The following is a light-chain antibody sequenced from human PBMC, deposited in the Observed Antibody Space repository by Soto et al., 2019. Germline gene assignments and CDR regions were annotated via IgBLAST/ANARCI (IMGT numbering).Light chain of an antibody. J-gene: IGKJ4*01. CDR1: QLISSW. CDR2: AAS. CDR3: QQASSFPLT. V-gene: IGKV1-12*01. Sequence: IQITQSPSSVSASVGDTVTITCRASQLISSWLAWYQQKPGKAPKLLSYAASNFQSGVPSRFSGSESGTDFTLTISSLQPEDFATYFCQQASSFPLTFGGGTKVEI.